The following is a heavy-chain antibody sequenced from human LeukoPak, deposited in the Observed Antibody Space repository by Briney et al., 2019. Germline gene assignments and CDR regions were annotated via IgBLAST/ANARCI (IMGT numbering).Heavy chain of an antibody. D-gene: IGHD3-10*01. J-gene: IGHJ4*02. Sequence: PGGSLRLSCAASGFTFSSYWMSWVRQAPGKGLEWVASINQDGSDKYYVDSVKGRFTISRDNAKNSLYLQMNSLRAEDTAVYYCARAPDGSGSSYYFDYWGQGTLVTVSS. CDR2: INQDGSDK. CDR1: GFTFSSYW. V-gene: IGHV3-7*01. CDR3: ARAPDGSGSSYYFDY.